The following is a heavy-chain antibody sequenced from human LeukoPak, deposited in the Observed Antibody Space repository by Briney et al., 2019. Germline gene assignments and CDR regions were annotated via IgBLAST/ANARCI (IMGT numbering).Heavy chain of an antibody. CDR2: TSASGAST. V-gene: IGHV3-23*01. CDR1: GFTFSSYG. D-gene: IGHD4-23*01. J-gene: IGHJ4*02. CDR3: AKRSDYGGNWNYFDY. Sequence: GGSLRLSCAASGFTFSSYGMSWVRQAPGKGLEWVSATSASGASTYYADSVKGRFTISRDNSKNTLYLQMNSLRAEDTAVYYRAKRSDYGGNWNYFDYWGQGTLVTVSS.